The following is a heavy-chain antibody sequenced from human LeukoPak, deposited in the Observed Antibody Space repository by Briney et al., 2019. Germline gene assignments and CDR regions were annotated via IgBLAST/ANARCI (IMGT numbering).Heavy chain of an antibody. CDR3: ASSHLVYDYGDPDAFDI. J-gene: IGHJ3*02. CDR2: INPNSGGT. Sequence: ASVKVSCKASGYTFTGYYMHWVRQAPGQGLEWMGRINPNSGGTNYAQKFQGRVTMTRDTSISTAYMELSSLRSEDTAVYYCASSHLVYDYGDPDAFDIWGQGTMVTVSS. CDR1: GYTFTGYY. D-gene: IGHD4-17*01. V-gene: IGHV1-2*06.